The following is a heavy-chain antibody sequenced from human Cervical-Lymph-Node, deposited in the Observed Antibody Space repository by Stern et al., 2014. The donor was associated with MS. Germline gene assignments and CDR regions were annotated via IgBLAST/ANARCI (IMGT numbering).Heavy chain of an antibody. CDR3: ATHRGRVTYYYGLDV. D-gene: IGHD2-21*02. CDR2: YYPNHGET. J-gene: IGHJ6*02. V-gene: IGHV1-24*01. Sequence: VQLVQSGAEVKKPGASVKVSCKVSGYTLTEKSMHWVRQAPGKGLEWMGGYYPNHGETVYAQKIQGGVTMAEDRSTDTAYMELTSLRSDDTAVYYCATHRGRVTYYYGLDVWGQGTTVTVSS. CDR1: GYTLTEKS.